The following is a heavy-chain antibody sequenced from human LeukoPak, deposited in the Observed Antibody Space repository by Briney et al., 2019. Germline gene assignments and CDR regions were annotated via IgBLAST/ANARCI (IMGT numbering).Heavy chain of an antibody. CDR3: ANGAYDYIEMGYFYY. CDR2: IFASSGST. CDR1: EFSISNSA. D-gene: IGHD5-12*01. V-gene: IGHV3-23*01. J-gene: IGHJ4*02. Sequence: GGSLRLSCAASEFSISNSAMSWVRQAPGKGLEWVSLIFASSGSTFYADSVKGRFTISRDISRNTLYLQMNSLSAEDTAVYDCANGAYDYIEMGYFYYWGPRTLVSVSS.